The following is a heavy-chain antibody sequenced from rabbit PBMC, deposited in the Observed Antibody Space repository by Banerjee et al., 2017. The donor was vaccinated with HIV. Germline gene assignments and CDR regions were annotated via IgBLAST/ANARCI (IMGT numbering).Heavy chain of an antibody. Sequence: QEQLEESGGDLVKPGASLTLTCAASGFSFSNGYVMCWVRQAPGKGLEWIACINTISGDTVYATWAKGRFTISKTSSTTVTLQMTSLTAADTATYFCAKNDGGSSYLRLWGPGTLVTVS. V-gene: IGHV1S45*01. D-gene: IGHD8-1*01. CDR1: GFSFSNGYV. CDR3: AKNDGGSSYLRL. CDR2: INTISGDT. J-gene: IGHJ4*01.